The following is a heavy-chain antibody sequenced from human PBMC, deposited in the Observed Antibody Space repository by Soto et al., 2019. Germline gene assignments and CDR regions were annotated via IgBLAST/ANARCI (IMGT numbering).Heavy chain of an antibody. V-gene: IGHV3-33*01. Sequence: VGSLRLSCAASGFAFSTYGMHWVRQAPGKGLEWVAVIWYDGNNQYYTDSVEGRFTISRDNSHNTLYLQMNSLRAEDTAVYYCTRDDIPGIAVATYGMDVWGQGTTVTVSS. D-gene: IGHD6-19*01. CDR1: GFAFSTYG. CDR2: IWYDGNNQ. CDR3: TRDDIPGIAVATYGMDV. J-gene: IGHJ6*02.